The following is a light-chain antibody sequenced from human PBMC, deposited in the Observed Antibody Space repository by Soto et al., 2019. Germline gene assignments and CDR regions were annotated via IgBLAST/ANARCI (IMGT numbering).Light chain of an antibody. CDR2: DAS. Sequence: DIQMTESPSSMAGALGERVTVTCQASQDISNYLTWYQQKPGKAPKLLIYDASNLETGVPSRFRGSGSGPDFTFTISSLQPEDIPTYYCQQYDNLPLPFGGGTKVDIK. CDR3: QQYDNLPLP. V-gene: IGKV1-33*01. J-gene: IGKJ4*01. CDR1: QDISNY.